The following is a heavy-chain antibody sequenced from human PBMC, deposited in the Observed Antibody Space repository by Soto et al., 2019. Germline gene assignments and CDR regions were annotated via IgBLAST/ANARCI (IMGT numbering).Heavy chain of an antibody. CDR3: ARGGFRTIFGVVHWLDP. Sequence: SETLSLTCAVYGGSFSGYYWSWIRQPPGKGLEWIGEINHSGSTNYNPSLKSRVTISVDTSKNQFSLKLSSVTAADTAVYYCARGGFRTIFGVVHWLDPWGQGTLVTVSS. CDR1: GGSFSGYY. D-gene: IGHD3-3*01. J-gene: IGHJ5*02. CDR2: INHSGST. V-gene: IGHV4-34*01.